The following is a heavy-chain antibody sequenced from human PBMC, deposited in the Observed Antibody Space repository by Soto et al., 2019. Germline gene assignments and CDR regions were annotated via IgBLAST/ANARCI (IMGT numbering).Heavy chain of an antibody. D-gene: IGHD2-2*01. J-gene: IGHJ3*02. CDR1: GGSISSGGYY. CDR2: IYYSGST. V-gene: IGHV4-31*03. Sequence: PSETLSLTCTVSGGSISSGGYYWSWIRQHPGKGLEWIGYIYYSGSTYYNPSLKSRVTISVDTSKNQFSLKLGSVTAADTAVYYCARAGYCSSTSCYFTGSVGAFDIWGQGTMVTVSS. CDR3: ARAGYCSSTSCYFTGSVGAFDI.